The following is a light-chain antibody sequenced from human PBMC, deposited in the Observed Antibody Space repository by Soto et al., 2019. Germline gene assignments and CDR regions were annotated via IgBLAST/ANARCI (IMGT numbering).Light chain of an antibody. Sequence: DIVLTQSPGTLSLSPGERATLSCRASQSVSSIYLAWYQQKPGQAPRLLIYGASSRPTGIPDRFSGSGSGTDFTLTISRLEPEDFAVYYCQQYGSSALTFGGGTKVDIK. CDR1: QSVSSIY. CDR2: GAS. J-gene: IGKJ4*01. V-gene: IGKV3-20*01. CDR3: QQYGSSALT.